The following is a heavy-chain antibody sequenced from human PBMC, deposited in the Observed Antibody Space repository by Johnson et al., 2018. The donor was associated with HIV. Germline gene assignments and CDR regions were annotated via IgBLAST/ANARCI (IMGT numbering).Heavy chain of an antibody. J-gene: IGHJ3*02. Sequence: QEKLVESGGGVVQPGRSLRLSCTSAFSFSGYAMHWVRQAPGKGLEWVAVVSYDASNKYYADSVKGRFTISRDNSKNTLYLQMNSLRAEDTAVYYCAKDPMVATPANAFDIWGQGTMVTVSS. CDR3: AKDPMVATPANAFDI. CDR1: AFSFSGYA. D-gene: IGHD5-12*01. CDR2: VSYDASNK. V-gene: IGHV3-30*04.